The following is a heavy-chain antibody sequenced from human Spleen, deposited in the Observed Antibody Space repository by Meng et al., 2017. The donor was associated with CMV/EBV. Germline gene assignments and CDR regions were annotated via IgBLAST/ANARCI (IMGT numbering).Heavy chain of an antibody. Sequence: GGSLRLSCAASGFTFSSYSMNWVRQAPGKGLEWVSSVSSSSNYIYYADSLKGRFTISRDNAKNSLYLQMNSLGAEDTAVYYCARAPPGYCSGSSCSYGYFDLWGRGTLVTVSS. J-gene: IGHJ2*01. V-gene: IGHV3-21*01. D-gene: IGHD2-15*01. CDR2: VSSSSNYI. CDR3: ARAPPGYCSGSSCSYGYFDL. CDR1: GFTFSSYS.